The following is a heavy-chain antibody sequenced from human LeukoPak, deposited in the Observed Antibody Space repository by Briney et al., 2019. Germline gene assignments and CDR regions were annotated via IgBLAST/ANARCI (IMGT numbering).Heavy chain of an antibody. CDR3: ARDLHYYGSGI. CDR2: ISSRSSYI. CDR1: GFTFSSYS. Sequence: GGSLRLSCAASGFTFSSYSMNWVRQAPGKGLEWVSSISSRSSYIYYADSVKGRFTISRDNAKNSLYLQMNSLRAEDTAVYYCARDLHYYGSGIWGQGTLVTVSS. J-gene: IGHJ4*02. D-gene: IGHD3-10*01. V-gene: IGHV3-21*01.